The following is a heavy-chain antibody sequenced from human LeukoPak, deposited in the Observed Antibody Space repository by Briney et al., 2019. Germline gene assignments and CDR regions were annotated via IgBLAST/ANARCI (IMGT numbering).Heavy chain of an antibody. V-gene: IGHV4-59*08. J-gene: IGHJ3*02. CDR2: IYYSGST. D-gene: IGHD2-21*01. CDR1: GGSISSYY. Sequence: SETLSLTCTVSGGSISSYYWSWIRQPPGKGLEWIGYIYYSGSTNYNPSLKSRVTISVDTSKNQFSLKLSSVTATDTAVYYCASGFGDFDVFDIWGQGKMVTVSS. CDR3: ASGFGDFDVFDI.